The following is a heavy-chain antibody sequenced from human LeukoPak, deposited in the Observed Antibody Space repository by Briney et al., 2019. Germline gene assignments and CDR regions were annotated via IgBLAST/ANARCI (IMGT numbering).Heavy chain of an antibody. J-gene: IGHJ5*02. CDR2: ISYDGSHK. CDR1: GFTFSSYA. Sequence: GGSLRLSCAASGFTFSSYAMHWVRQAPGKGLEWVALISYDGSHKYYADSVKGRFTISRDNSKNTLYLQMNSLRAEDTALYYCAKEASSSPGGFDPWGQGTLVTVSS. CDR3: AKEASSSPGGFDP. V-gene: IGHV3-30*04.